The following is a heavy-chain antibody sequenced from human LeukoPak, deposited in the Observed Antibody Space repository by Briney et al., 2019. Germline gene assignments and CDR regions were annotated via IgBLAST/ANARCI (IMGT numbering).Heavy chain of an antibody. V-gene: IGHV3-30*18. CDR2: ISYDGSNK. CDR3: AKASSSWYCLDY. J-gene: IGHJ4*02. D-gene: IGHD6-13*01. CDR1: GFTFSSYG. Sequence: PGGSLRLSCAASGFTFSSYGMHWVCQAPGKGLEWVAVISYDGSNKYYADSVKGRFTISRDNSKNTLYLQMNSLRAEDTAVYYCAKASSSWYCLDYWGQGTLVTVPS.